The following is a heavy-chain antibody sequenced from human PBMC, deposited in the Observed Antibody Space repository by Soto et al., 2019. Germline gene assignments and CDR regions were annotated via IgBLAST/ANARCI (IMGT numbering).Heavy chain of an antibody. CDR3: AREYCTKGVCRTEDGNFDYYVMAV. D-gene: IGHD2-8*01. CDR1: GGTFSSYA. Sequence: QVQLVQSGAEVKKPGSSVKVSCKASGGTFSSYAISWVLQAPGPGIEWMGGIIPIFGTANYAQKFHGRVTITADESTSTAYRELSRLRSDDTAVYYCAREYCTKGVCRTEDGNFDYYVMAVWCQGTTVPVS. V-gene: IGHV1-69*01. J-gene: IGHJ6*02. CDR2: IIPIFGTA.